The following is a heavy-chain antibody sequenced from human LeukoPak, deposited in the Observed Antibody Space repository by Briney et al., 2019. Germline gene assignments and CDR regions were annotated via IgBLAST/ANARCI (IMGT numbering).Heavy chain of an antibody. D-gene: IGHD6-6*01. Sequence: PGGSLRLSCAASGFTFSGYAMHWVRQDPGKGLEWVALISYDGGSNKYYADSVKGRFTISRDNSKNTLCLQMNSLRAEDTAVYYCAREERGHLVGYWGQGTLVTVSS. CDR3: AREERGHLVGY. V-gene: IGHV3-30-3*01. CDR1: GFTFSGYA. J-gene: IGHJ4*02. CDR2: ISYDGGSNK.